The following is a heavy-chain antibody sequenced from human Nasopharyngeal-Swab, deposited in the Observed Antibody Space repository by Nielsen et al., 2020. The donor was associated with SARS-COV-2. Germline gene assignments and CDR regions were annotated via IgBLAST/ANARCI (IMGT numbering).Heavy chain of an antibody. CDR1: GGSFSGYY. CDR2: INHSGST. J-gene: IGHJ4*02. D-gene: IGHD2-15*01. CDR3: ARGLRILYCSGGSCYSGFDY. Sequence: WGSLRLSCAVYGGSFSGYYWSWIRQPPGKGLEWIGEINHSGSTNYNPSLKSRVTISVDTSKNQFSLKLSSVTAGDTAVYYCARGLRILYCSGGSCYSGFDYWGQGTLVTVSS. V-gene: IGHV4-34*01.